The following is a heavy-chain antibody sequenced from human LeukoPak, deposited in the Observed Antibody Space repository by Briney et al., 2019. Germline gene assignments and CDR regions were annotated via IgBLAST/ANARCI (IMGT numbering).Heavy chain of an antibody. CDR2: INHSGST. J-gene: IGHJ4*02. CDR1: GGSFSGYY. Sequence: NASETLSLTCAVYGGSFSGYYWSWIRQPPGKGLEWIGEINHSGSTNYNPSLKSRATISVDTSKNQFSLKLSSVTAADTAVYYCARDSGYDLGYWGQGTLVTVSS. D-gene: IGHD5-12*01. CDR3: ARDSGYDLGY. V-gene: IGHV4-34*01.